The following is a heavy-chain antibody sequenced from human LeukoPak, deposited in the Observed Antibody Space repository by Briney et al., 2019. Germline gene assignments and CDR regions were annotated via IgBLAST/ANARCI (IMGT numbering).Heavy chain of an antibody. CDR3: ARDKSNKGHDC. J-gene: IGHJ4*02. V-gene: IGHV3-11*01. Sequence: GGSLRLSCAASGFTLSDYYMTWVRQASGKGLEWVSYVGNGGSDIMLYRDSVKGRFTVFRDYAKNSLYLQMNSLRAEDTAVYYCARDKSNKGHDCWGQGTLVTVSS. CDR1: GFTLSDYY. CDR2: VGNGGSDIM.